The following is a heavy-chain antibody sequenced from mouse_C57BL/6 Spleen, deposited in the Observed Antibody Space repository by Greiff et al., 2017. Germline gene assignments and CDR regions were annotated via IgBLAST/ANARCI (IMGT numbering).Heavy chain of an antibody. CDR3: ARYWDGAWFAY. J-gene: IGHJ3*01. D-gene: IGHD4-1*01. V-gene: IGHV1-63*01. Sequence: QVQLKESGAELVRPGTSVKMSCKASGYTFTNYWIGWAKQRPGHGLEWIGDIYPGGGYTNYNEKFKGKATLTADKSSSTAYMQFSSLTSEDSAIYYCARYWDGAWFAYWGQGTLVTVSA. CDR2: IYPGGGYT. CDR1: GYTFTNYW.